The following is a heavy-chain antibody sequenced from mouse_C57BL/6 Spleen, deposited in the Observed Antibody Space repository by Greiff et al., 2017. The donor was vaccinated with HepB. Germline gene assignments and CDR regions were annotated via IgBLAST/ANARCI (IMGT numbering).Heavy chain of an antibody. CDR2: ISSGSSTI. Sequence: DVMLVESGGGLVKPGGSLKLSCAASGFTFSDYGMHWVRQAPEKGLEWVAYISSGSSTIYYADTVKGRFTISRDNAKNTLFLQMTSLRSEDTAMYYCARRAVTTRGFDYWGQSTTLTVSS. CDR3: ARRAVTTRGFDY. V-gene: IGHV5-17*01. D-gene: IGHD2-2*01. J-gene: IGHJ2*01. CDR1: GFTFSDYG.